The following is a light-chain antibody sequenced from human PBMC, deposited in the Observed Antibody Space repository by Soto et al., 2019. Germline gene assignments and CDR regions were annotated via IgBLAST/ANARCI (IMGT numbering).Light chain of an antibody. CDR1: QDINSY. J-gene: IGKJ4*01. Sequence: DVQMTQSPSSLSASVGDRVTITCRASQDINSYLAWYQQKPGNAPKSLIYAASSLQTGVPSRFSGSASGTDFTLTISNLQPEDSATYYCQQYNIYLLTCGGGTKVEIK. CDR3: QQYNIYLLT. V-gene: IGKV1D-16*01. CDR2: AAS.